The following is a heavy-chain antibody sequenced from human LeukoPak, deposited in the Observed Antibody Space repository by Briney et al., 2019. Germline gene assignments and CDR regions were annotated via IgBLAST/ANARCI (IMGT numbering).Heavy chain of an antibody. D-gene: IGHD3-9*01. J-gene: IGHJ6*02. CDR1: EFTFRDYG. CDR3: AKGRERYFDWLPPLVMYGLDV. V-gene: IGHV3-30*18. CDR2: ISYDGRSK. Sequence: GGSLRLSCSASEFTFRDYGIHWVRQAPGKGLEWVAVISYDGRSKHYADSVKGRFTISRDNSKNTVSLQMNSLRVEDTALYYCAKGRERYFDWLPPLVMYGLDVWGQGTTVTVSS.